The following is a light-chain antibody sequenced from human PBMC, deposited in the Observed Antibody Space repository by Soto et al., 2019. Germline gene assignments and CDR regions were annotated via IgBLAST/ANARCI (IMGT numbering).Light chain of an antibody. V-gene: IGKV3-11*01. J-gene: IGKJ4*01. CDR2: DAS. CDR3: QQRINWPLT. Sequence: EIVLTQSPATLSLSPGERATLSCRASQSVGSNLAWYQQQPGQAPRLLIHDASIRATGIPPRFSGSGSETDFTLTITSLEPEDVAVYYCQQRINWPLTFGGGTMVEIK. CDR1: QSVGSN.